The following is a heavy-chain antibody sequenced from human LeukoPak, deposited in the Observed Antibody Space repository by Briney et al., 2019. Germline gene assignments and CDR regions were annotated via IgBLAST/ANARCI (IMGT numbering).Heavy chain of an antibody. CDR1: GFTFTSYG. V-gene: IGHV3-30*02. CDR3: VKAREYSRSSYFDY. CDR2: IRYDGSQK. J-gene: IGHJ4*02. D-gene: IGHD6-6*01. Sequence: GGSLRLSCAASGFTFTSYGMHWVRQAPGKGLEWVAFIRYDGSQKFYADSVKGRSTISRDNSKNTLYLQMNSLRAEDTAVYYCVKAREYSRSSYFDYWGQGTLVTVSS.